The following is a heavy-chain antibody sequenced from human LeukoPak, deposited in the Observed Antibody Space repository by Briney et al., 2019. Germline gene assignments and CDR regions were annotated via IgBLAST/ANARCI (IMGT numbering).Heavy chain of an antibody. D-gene: IGHD6-13*01. V-gene: IGHV4-34*01. Sequence: SETLSLTCAVYGGSFSGYYWSWIRQPPGKGLEWIGEINHSGSTNYNPSLKSRVTISVDTSKNQFSLKLSSVTAADTAVYYCAREVVAAAGSGDAFDIWGQGTMVTVSS. CDR3: AREVVAAAGSGDAFDI. CDR2: INHSGST. J-gene: IGHJ3*02. CDR1: GGSFSGYY.